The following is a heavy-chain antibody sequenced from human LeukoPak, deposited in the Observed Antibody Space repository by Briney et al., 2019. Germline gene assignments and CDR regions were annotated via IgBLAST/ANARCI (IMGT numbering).Heavy chain of an antibody. Sequence: SETLSLTCTVSGYSISSGYYWGWIRQPPGKGLEWIGSIYHSGSTYYNPSLKSRVTISVDTSKNQFSLKLSSVTAADTAVYYCARDSGAYYYDSSGYRDNWFDPWGQGTLVTVSA. CDR1: GYSISSGYY. J-gene: IGHJ5*02. CDR3: ARDSGAYYYDSSGYRDNWFDP. CDR2: IYHSGST. V-gene: IGHV4-38-2*02. D-gene: IGHD3-22*01.